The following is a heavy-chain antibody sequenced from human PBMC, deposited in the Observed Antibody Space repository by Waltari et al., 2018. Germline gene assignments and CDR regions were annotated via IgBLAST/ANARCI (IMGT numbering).Heavy chain of an antibody. CDR3: AREPSPTQLYYYGMDV. CDR2: ISYDGSNK. V-gene: IGHV3-30*01. J-gene: IGHJ6*02. Sequence: QVQLVESGGGVVQPGRSLRLSCAASGFTFSSYAMHWVRQAPGKGLEWVAVISYDGSNKYYADSVKGRFTISRDNSKNTLYLQMNSLRAEDTAVYYCAREPSPTQLYYYGMDVWGQGATVTVSS. CDR1: GFTFSSYA. D-gene: IGHD1-1*01.